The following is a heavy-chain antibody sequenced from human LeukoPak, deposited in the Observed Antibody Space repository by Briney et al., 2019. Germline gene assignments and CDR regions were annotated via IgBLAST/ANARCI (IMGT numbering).Heavy chain of an antibody. V-gene: IGHV3-7*01. D-gene: IGHD2-21*02. Sequence: GGSLRLSCAASGLIFSNYWMRWVRQTPGKGLEWVANIKEDGSAKYYVDSVKGGFTISRENAKRFVYVEMNRVRGEEKAVYYCARDGDDPYWGQGTLVTVSA. J-gene: IGHJ4*02. CDR3: ARDGDDPY. CDR1: GLIFSNYW. CDR2: IKEDGSAK.